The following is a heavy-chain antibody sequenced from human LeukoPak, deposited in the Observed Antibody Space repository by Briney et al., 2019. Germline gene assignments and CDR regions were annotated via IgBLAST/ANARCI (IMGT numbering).Heavy chain of an antibody. D-gene: IGHD6-25*01. CDR2: ISTVSTYT. V-gene: IGHV3-21*06. J-gene: IGHJ6*03. CDR3: ARDGSGFYYYYYMDV. Sequence: GGSLRLSCAASGFTFTDYSMTWVRQAPGKGLEWVASISTVSTYTLYSDSVKGRASITRDNAKNMLCLQMSSLSAVDTAVYYCARDGSGFYYYYYMDVWGRGTTVTVS. CDR1: GFTFTDYS.